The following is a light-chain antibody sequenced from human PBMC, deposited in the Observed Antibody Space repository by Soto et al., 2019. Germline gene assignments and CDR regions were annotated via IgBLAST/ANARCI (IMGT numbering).Light chain of an antibody. CDR3: SSYAGSNNYV. V-gene: IGLV2-8*01. Sequence: QSALTQPPSASGSPGQSVTISCTGTSSDVGHYNYVSWYQQHPGKAPKLMIYEVSKRPSGVPDRFSGSKSGNTASLTGSGLQAEDEADYCCSSYAGSNNYVFGTGTKVTVL. CDR1: SSDVGHYNY. CDR2: EVS. J-gene: IGLJ1*01.